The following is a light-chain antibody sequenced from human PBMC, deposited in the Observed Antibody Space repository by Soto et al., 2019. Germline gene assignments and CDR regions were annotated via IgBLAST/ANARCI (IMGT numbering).Light chain of an antibody. J-gene: IGKJ2*01. CDR1: QSVSSD. Sequence: EIVVTQSPATLSVSPGERATLSCRASQSVSSDLAWFQQKPGQAPRLLMYDASTRATGIPARFSGSGSGTEFTLTISSLQSEDFAVYYCQQYNNWPYTFGQGTKVDIK. V-gene: IGKV3-15*01. CDR3: QQYNNWPYT. CDR2: DAS.